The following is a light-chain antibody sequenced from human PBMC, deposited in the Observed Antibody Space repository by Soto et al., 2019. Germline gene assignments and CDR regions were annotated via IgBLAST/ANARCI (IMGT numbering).Light chain of an antibody. J-gene: IGKJ1*01. CDR3: QPYGTSPWT. Sequence: EIVLTQSPGTLSLFAGERATLSCRATQSISSNYLAWYQQKPGQAPRLLIYIASRMATGIPDRFSGSGSGTDFTLTISRLEPEDSALYDCQPYGTSPWTFGQGTKVEIK. CDR1: QSISSNY. V-gene: IGKV3-20*01. CDR2: IAS.